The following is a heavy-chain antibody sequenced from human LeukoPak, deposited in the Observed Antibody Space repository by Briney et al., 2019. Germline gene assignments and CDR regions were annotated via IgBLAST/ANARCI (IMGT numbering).Heavy chain of an antibody. D-gene: IGHD3-3*01. CDR2: IYHSGST. CDR3: ARTYYDFWSGYGPFDY. V-gene: IGHV4-38-2*02. CDR1: GYSISSGYY. J-gene: IGHJ4*02. Sequence: SETLSLTCTVSGYSISSGYYWGWIRQPPGKGLEWIGSIYHSGSTYYNPSLKSRVTISVDTSKNQFSLKLSSVTAADTAVYYCARTYYDFWSGYGPFDYWGQGTLVTVSS.